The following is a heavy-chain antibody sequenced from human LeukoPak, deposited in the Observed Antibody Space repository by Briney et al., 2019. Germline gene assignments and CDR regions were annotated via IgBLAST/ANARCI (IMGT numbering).Heavy chain of an antibody. V-gene: IGHV4-39*01. J-gene: IGHJ4*02. D-gene: IGHD3-9*01. CDR2: IYYSGST. CDR1: GGSVSSSTYY. Sequence: SETLSLTCTVSGGSVSSSTYYWGWIRQPPGKGLEWIGNIYYSGSTYYNPSLTSRVTMSIDTSNNQFSLKMHSVTAADTAVYYCARLSKGRFFDYIFDYWGQGTLVTVSS. CDR3: ARLSKGRFFDYIFDY.